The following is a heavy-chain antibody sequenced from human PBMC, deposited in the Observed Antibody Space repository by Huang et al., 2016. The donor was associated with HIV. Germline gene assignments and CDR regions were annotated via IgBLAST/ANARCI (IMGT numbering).Heavy chain of an antibody. CDR2: INHRGTT. J-gene: IGHJ5*02. Sequence: QVQLHQWGAGLLKPSETLSLTCAVYGGSFSSYYWTWIRQSPGKGLEWIGQINHRGTTTYTPSLKRRVTMSVDTSKNQFALKLNAVTAADTAVYYCAREIMISFGGPFDPWGQGTLVTVSS. CDR3: AREIMISFGGPFDP. D-gene: IGHD3-16*01. CDR1: GGSFSSYY. V-gene: IGHV4-34*01.